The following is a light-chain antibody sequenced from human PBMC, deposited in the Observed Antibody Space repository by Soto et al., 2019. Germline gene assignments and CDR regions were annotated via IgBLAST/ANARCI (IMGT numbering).Light chain of an antibody. CDR1: QSVSSSY. J-gene: IGKJ4*01. CDR2: GAS. Sequence: EIVLTQSPGTLSLSPGERATLSCRASQSVSSSYLAWYQQKPGQAPRLLIYGASSRATGIPDRFTGSGSGTDVTLSTSRLEPDDFAVYYCQQYGSSSTFGGGTKVEIK. V-gene: IGKV3-20*01. CDR3: QQYGSSST.